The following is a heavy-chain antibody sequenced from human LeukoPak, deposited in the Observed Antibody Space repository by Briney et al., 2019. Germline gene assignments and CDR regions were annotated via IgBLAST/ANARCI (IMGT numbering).Heavy chain of an antibody. Sequence: PGGSLRLSCAASGFTFSSYSMNWVRQAPGKGLEWVSSISSSSSYIYYADSVKGRFTISRDNAKNSLYLQMNSLRAEDTAVYYCAISNWNDVYYFDYWGRGTLATVSS. CDR3: AISNWNDVYYFDY. CDR1: GFTFSSYS. CDR2: ISSSSSYI. D-gene: IGHD1-1*01. V-gene: IGHV3-21*01. J-gene: IGHJ4*02.